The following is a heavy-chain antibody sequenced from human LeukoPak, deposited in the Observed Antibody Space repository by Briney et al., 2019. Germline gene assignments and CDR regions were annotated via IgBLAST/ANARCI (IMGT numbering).Heavy chain of an antibody. D-gene: IGHD5-12*01. Sequence: ASVKVSCQASGGTFSSYAISWVRQAAGQGLAWMGRIIPIFGIANYAQKFQGRVRITADKSTSTAYKELSSLRSEDTAVYYCASGGRDKFEGYSGYGTFDYWGQGTLVTVSS. J-gene: IGHJ4*02. CDR2: IIPIFGIA. V-gene: IGHV1-69*10. CDR1: GGTFSSYA. CDR3: ASGGRDKFEGYSGYGTFDY.